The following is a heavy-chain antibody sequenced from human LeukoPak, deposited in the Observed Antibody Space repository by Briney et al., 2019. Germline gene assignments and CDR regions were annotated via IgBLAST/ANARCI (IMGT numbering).Heavy chain of an antibody. CDR2: ISSSSTYI. J-gene: IGHJ5*02. V-gene: IGHV3-21*06. CDR1: GFTFSTYS. Sequence: GGSLRLSCAASGFTFSTYSMNWVRQAPGKGLEWVSSISSSSTYIHYADSVKGRFTISRDNAKNSLYLQMNSLRAEDTAVYYCVRDHNFYDSGRGFDPWGQGTLVTVSS. CDR3: VRDHNFYDSGRGFDP. D-gene: IGHD3-10*01.